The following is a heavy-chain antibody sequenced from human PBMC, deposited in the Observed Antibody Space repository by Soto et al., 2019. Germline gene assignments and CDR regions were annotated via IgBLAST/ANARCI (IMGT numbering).Heavy chain of an antibody. CDR3: ARGKPSGSRFGPRNFLYYGLDV. J-gene: IGHJ6*02. D-gene: IGHD5-18*01. CDR1: SVSPGDHY. CDR2: VHPSGSP. V-gene: IGHV4-34*01. Sequence: PXETLSLSCSVFSVSPGDHYWDWIRQSPDKGLEWIGEVHPSGSPDYNPPLKRRLTLSLDTSKNQFSLKVASVTDADTDVYFCARGKPSGSRFGPRNFLYYGLDVWGPGTNVTVSS.